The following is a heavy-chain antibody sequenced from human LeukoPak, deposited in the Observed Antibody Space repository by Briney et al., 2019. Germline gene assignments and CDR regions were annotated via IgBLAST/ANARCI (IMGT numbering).Heavy chain of an antibody. CDR3: AKDIASSWYVGYSSPLDY. CDR2: ISWNSGSI. V-gene: IGHV3-9*01. Sequence: PGGSLRLSCAASGFTFDDYAMHWVRQAPGKGLEWVSGISWNSGSIGYADSVKGRFTISRDNAKNSLYLQMNSLRAEDTALYYCAKDIASSWYVGYSSPLDYWGQGTLVTVSS. D-gene: IGHD6-13*01. CDR1: GFTFDDYA. J-gene: IGHJ4*02.